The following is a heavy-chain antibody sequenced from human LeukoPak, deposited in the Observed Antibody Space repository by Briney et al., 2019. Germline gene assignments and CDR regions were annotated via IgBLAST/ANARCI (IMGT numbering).Heavy chain of an antibody. D-gene: IGHD3-22*01. CDR2: IYYSGST. Sequence: PSETLSLTCTVSGYSIRSEYYWGWIRQPPGKGLEWIGSIYYSGSTYYNPSLKSRVTISVDTSKNQFSLKLSSVTAADTAVYYCAREDYYDSSGYYSYYYYYMDVWGKGTTVTVSS. J-gene: IGHJ6*03. V-gene: IGHV4-38-2*02. CDR3: AREDYYDSSGYYSYYYYYMDV. CDR1: GYSIRSEYY.